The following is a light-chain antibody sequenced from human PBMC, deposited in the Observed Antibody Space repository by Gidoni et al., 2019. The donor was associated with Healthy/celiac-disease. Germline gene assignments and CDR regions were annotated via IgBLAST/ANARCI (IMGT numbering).Light chain of an antibody. CDR1: QSISSY. CDR3: QQRYSTPYT. V-gene: IGKV1-39*01. J-gene: IGKJ2*01. CDR2: AAS. Sequence: DIQLTQSPSSLSASDGDRVTITCRASQSISSYLNWYQQKPGKAPKLLIYAASSLQSGVPSRFSGSGSGTDFTLTISSLQPEDFATYYCQQRYSTPYTFGQGTKVEIK.